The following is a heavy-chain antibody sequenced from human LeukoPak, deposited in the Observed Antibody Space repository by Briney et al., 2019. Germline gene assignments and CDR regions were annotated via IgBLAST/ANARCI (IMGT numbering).Heavy chain of an antibody. V-gene: IGHV4-59*01. CDR2: IYYSGST. D-gene: IGHD4-17*01. J-gene: IGHJ4*02. Sequence: PPETLSLTCTVSGGSISSYYWSWIRQPPGKGLEWIGYIYYSGSTNYNPSLKSRVTISVDTSKNQFSLKLSSVTAADTAVYYCARVPSYGALDYWGQGTPVTVSS. CDR1: GGSISSYY. CDR3: ARVPSYGALDY.